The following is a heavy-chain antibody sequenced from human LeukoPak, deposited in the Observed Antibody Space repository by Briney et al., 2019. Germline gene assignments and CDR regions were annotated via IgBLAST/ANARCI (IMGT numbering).Heavy chain of an antibody. CDR1: GFTFSDYS. J-gene: IGHJ5*02. Sequence: PGGSLRLSCAASGFTFSDYSMHWVRQAPGEGLEWVSTISSTSSYIYSADSLKGRFTISRDNAKNSLYLQMSTLRAEDTAVYYCARGQLWQTGWFDPWGQGTLVTVSP. D-gene: IGHD5-18*01. V-gene: IGHV3-21*01. CDR3: ARGQLWQTGWFDP. CDR2: ISSTSSYI.